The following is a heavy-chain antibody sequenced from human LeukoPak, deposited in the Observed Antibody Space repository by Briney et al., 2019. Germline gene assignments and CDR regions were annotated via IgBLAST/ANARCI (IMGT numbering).Heavy chain of an antibody. Sequence: GGSLRLSCAASGFTFSDYYMSWVRQAPGKGLEWVSAISGSGGSTYYADSVKGRFTISRDNSKNTLYLQMNSLRAEDTAVYYCAKDRPDYYDSSGYQDFDYWGQGTLVTVSS. J-gene: IGHJ4*02. D-gene: IGHD3-22*01. CDR1: GFTFSDYY. V-gene: IGHV3-23*01. CDR2: ISGSGGST. CDR3: AKDRPDYYDSSGYQDFDY.